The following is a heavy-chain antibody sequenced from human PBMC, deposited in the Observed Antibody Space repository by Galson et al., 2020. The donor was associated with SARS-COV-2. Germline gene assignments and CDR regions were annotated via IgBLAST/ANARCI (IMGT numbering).Heavy chain of an antibody. Sequence: SETLSLTCAVSGTSISSGSYSWNWIRQPPGKGLEWIGYISHSGGTYYNPSLKSRVTIPGDRSKNQCSLRLSSVTAADTAVYYCARLHYGEYAPEAFDIWGPGTRVTVAS. CDR2: ISHSGGT. V-gene: IGHV4-30-2*01. J-gene: IGHJ3*02. CDR1: GTSISSGSYS. CDR3: ARLHYGEYAPEAFDI. D-gene: IGHD4-17*01.